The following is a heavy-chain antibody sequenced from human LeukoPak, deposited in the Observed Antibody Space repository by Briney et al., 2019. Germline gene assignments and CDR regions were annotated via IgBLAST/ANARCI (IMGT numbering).Heavy chain of an antibody. Sequence: SETLSLTCSVSGVSISDYHWSWIRQPAGKGLEWIGRIYTSGSTNYNPSLKSRVTMSVDTSKNQFSLKLSSATAADTAVYYCARDSVAGTDYWGQGTLVTVSS. V-gene: IGHV4-4*07. J-gene: IGHJ4*02. CDR2: IYTSGST. CDR3: ARDSVAGTDY. CDR1: GVSISDYH. D-gene: IGHD6-19*01.